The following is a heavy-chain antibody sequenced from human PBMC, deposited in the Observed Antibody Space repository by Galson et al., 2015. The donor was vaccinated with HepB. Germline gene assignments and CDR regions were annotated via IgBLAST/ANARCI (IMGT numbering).Heavy chain of an antibody. J-gene: IGHJ3*01. Sequence: LTCTVSGGSISRYYWGWIRQPPGKGLEWIGYIYGSESINYNPSLRGRVTISVDTSKNLFSLNLSSVTASDTAVYYCARVGYYASGRLDPDAFDFWGQGTLVTVSS. V-gene: IGHV4-59*01. CDR2: IYGSESI. CDR1: GGSISRYY. CDR3: ARVGYYASGRLDPDAFDF. D-gene: IGHD3-10*01.